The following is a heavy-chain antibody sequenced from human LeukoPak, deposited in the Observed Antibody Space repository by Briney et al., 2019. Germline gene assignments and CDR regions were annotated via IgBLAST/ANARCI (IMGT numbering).Heavy chain of an antibody. J-gene: IGHJ4*02. D-gene: IGHD2-2*01. CDR3: ATSTSPPENYFDY. V-gene: IGHV1-69*04. CDR1: GGTFSSYA. CDR2: IIPILGIA. Sequence: GASVKVSCKASGGTFSSYAISWVRQAPGQGLEWMGRIIPILGIANYAQKFQGRVTITADKSTSTAYMELSSLRSEDTAVYCCATSTSPPENYFDYWGQGTLVTVSS.